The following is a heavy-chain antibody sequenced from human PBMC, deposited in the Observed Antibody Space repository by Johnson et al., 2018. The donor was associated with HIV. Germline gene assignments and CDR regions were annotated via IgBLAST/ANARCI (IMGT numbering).Heavy chain of an antibody. CDR3: AKDKSGWLQSDAFDI. CDR2: ISYDGSNK. D-gene: IGHD5-24*01. Sequence: QVQLVESGGGVVQPGRSLRLSCAASGFPFSSYGMHWVRQAPGKGLEWVAVISYDGSNKYYADSVKGRFIISRDNSKNTLYLQMNSLRAEDTAVYYCAKDKSGWLQSDAFDIWGQGTMVTVSS. J-gene: IGHJ3*02. V-gene: IGHV3-30*18. CDR1: GFPFSSYG.